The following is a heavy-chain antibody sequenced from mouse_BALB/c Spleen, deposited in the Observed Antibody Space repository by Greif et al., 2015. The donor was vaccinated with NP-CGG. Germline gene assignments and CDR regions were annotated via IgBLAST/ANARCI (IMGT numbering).Heavy chain of an antibody. V-gene: IGHV1-7*01. J-gene: IGHJ1*01. CDR2: INPSTGYT. CDR3: ARDGSYWYFDV. CDR1: GYTFTSYW. D-gene: IGHD1-1*01. Sequence: VQLQQSGAELAKPGASVKMSCKASGYTFTSYWMHWVKQRPGQGLEWIGYINPSTGYTEYNQKFKDKATLTADKSSSTAYMQLSSLTSEDSAVYYCARDGSYWYFDVWGAGTTVTASS.